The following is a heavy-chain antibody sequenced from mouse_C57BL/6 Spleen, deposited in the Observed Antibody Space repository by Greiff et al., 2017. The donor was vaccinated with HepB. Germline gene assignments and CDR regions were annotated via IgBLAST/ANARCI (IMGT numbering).Heavy chain of an antibody. CDR1: GFTFSSYA. CDR3: TRGTVVGNWYFDV. CDR2: ISSGGDYI. J-gene: IGHJ1*03. V-gene: IGHV5-9-1*02. D-gene: IGHD1-1*01. Sequence: EVQLVESGEGLVKPGGSLKLSCAASGFTFSSYAMSWVRQTPEKRLEWVAYISSGGDYIYYADTVKGRFTISRDNARNTLYLQMSSLKSEDTAVYDCTRGTVVGNWYFDVWGTGTTVTVSS.